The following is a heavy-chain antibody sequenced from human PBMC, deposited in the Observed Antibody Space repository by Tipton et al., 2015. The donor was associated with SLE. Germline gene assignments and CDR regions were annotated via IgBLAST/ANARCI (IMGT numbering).Heavy chain of an antibody. CDR1: GGSLSGYY. D-gene: IGHD5-12*01. CDR2: INHSGST. Sequence: TLSLTCAVYGGSLSGYYWSWIRQPPGKGLEWIGNINHSGSTNYNPSLKSRVTISEDTSKNQFSLKLSSVTAADTAVYYCARGDQVVATTYMDVWGKGTTVTVSS. V-gene: IGHV4-34*01. CDR3: ARGDQVVATTYMDV. J-gene: IGHJ6*03.